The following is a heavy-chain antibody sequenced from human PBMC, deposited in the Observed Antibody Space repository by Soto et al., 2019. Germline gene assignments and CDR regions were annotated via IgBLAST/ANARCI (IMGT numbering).Heavy chain of an antibody. D-gene: IGHD2-21*02. Sequence: QLQLQESGPGLVKPSETLSLTWSVSGCSISSSSYFCGWIRQPPGKGLGWIGRLYYSVSTYYNPCLKSRVVVSVDTSKNHFSLKLSSVTAADTAVYYCARHPSDFWFDPWGQGTLVTVSS. J-gene: IGHJ5*02. CDR2: LYYSVST. V-gene: IGHV4-39*01. CDR1: GCSISSSSYF. CDR3: ARHPSDFWFDP.